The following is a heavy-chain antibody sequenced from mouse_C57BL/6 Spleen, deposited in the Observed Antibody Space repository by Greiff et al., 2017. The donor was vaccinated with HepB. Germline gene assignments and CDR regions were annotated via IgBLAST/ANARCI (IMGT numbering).Heavy chain of an antibody. D-gene: IGHD2-5*01. CDR1: GFTFSDYY. CDR2: INYDGSST. Sequence: DVQLVESEGGLVQPGSSMKLSCTASGFTFSDYYMAWVRQVPEKGLEWVANINYDGSSTYYLDSLKSRFIISRDNAKNILYLQMSSLKSEDTATYYCARDYSNDYAMDYWGQGTSVTVSS. J-gene: IGHJ4*01. V-gene: IGHV5-16*01. CDR3: ARDYSNDYAMDY.